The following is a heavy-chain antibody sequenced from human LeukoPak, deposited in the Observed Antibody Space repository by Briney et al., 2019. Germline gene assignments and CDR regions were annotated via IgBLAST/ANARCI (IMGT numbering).Heavy chain of an antibody. D-gene: IGHD6-13*01. CDR1: GGSISSYY. CDR3: ARRLSSSPVDY. CDR2: IYYSGST. J-gene: IGHJ4*02. Sequence: SETLSLTCTVSGGSISSYYWSWIRQPPGKGLEWIGYIYYSGSTNYNPSLKSRVTISVDTSKNQFSLKLNSVTAADTAVYYCARRLSSSPVDYWGQGTLVTVSS. V-gene: IGHV4-59*12.